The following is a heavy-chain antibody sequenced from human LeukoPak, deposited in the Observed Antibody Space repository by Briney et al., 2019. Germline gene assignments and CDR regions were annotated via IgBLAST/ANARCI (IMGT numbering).Heavy chain of an antibody. D-gene: IGHD7-27*01. CDR3: ARGLGGLGIFDY. Sequence: GASVKVSCKASGYTFTGYYMHWVRQAPGQGLEWMGRINPNSGGTNYAQKFQGRVTMTRDTSISTAYMELSRLRSDDTAVCYCARGLGGLGIFDYWGQGTLVTVSS. CDR2: INPNSGGT. J-gene: IGHJ4*02. CDR1: GYTFTGYY. V-gene: IGHV1-2*06.